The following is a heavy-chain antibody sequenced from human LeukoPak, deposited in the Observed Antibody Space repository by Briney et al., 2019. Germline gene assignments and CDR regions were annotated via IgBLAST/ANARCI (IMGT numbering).Heavy chain of an antibody. J-gene: IGHJ2*01. CDR1: GGSFSGYY. CDR3: ARFRPLGYCSGGSCYSVGWYFDL. CDR2: INHSGST. V-gene: IGHV4-34*01. Sequence: SETLSLTCAVYGGSFSGYYWSWIRQPPGKGLEWIGEINHSGSTNYDPSLKSRVTISVDTSKNQFSLKLSSVTAADTAVYYCARFRPLGYCSGGSCYSVGWYFDLWGRGTLVTVSS. D-gene: IGHD2-15*01.